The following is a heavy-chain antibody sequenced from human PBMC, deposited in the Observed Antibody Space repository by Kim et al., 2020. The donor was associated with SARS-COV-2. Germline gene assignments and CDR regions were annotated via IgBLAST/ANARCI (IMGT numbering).Heavy chain of an antibody. Sequence: NPSLKSRVTISVDTSKNQYSLKLSSVTAADTAVYYCARSTDYYESSGYPNWGQGTLVTVSS. D-gene: IGHD3-22*01. CDR3: ARSTDYYESSGYPN. V-gene: IGHV4-59*01. J-gene: IGHJ4*02.